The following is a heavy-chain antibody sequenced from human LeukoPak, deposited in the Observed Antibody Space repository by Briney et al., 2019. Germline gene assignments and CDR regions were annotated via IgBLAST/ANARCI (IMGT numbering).Heavy chain of an antibody. CDR3: ARDLLWTSLRQTADAFDI. J-gene: IGHJ3*02. D-gene: IGHD3/OR15-3a*01. Sequence: PSETLSLTCTVSGGSISSSSYYWGWIRQPPGKGLEWIGSIYYSGSTYYNPSLKSRVTISVDTSKNQFSLKLSSVTAADTAVYYCARDLLWTSLRQTADAFDIWGQGTMVTVSS. CDR1: GGSISSSSYY. V-gene: IGHV4-39*07. CDR2: IYYSGST.